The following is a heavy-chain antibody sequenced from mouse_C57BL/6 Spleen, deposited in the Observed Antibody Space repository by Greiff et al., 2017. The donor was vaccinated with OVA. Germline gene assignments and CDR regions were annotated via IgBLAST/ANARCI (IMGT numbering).Heavy chain of an antibody. V-gene: IGHV2-2*01. CDR2: IWSGGST. J-gene: IGHJ4*01. CDR3: ARTIVTTYYAMDY. CDR1: GFSLTSYG. Sequence: QVQLKESGPGLVQPSQSLSITCTVSGFSLTSYGLHWVRQSPGKGLEWLGVIWSGGSTDYNAAFISRLSISKDNSKSQVFFKMNSLQADDTAIYYCARTIVTTYYAMDYWGQGTSVTVSS. D-gene: IGHD2-5*01.